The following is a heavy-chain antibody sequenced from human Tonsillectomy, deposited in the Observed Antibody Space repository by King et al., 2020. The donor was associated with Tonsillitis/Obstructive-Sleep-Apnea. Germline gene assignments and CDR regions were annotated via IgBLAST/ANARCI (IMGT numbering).Heavy chain of an antibody. CDR3: ARGFTMVRGVRIYYGMDV. CDR1: GFTFSSYA. D-gene: IGHD3-10*01. J-gene: IGHJ6*02. V-gene: IGHV3-30*04. CDR2: ISYDGSNK. Sequence: VQLVESGGGVVQPGRSLRLSCAASGFTFSSYAIHWVRQAPGKGLEWVAVISYDGSNKYYADSVKGRFTISRDNSKNTLYLQMNSLRTEDTAVYYCARGFTMVRGVRIYYGMDVWGQGTTVTVSS.